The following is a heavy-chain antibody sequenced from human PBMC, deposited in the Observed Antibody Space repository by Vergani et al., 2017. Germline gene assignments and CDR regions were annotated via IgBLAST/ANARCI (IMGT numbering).Heavy chain of an antibody. V-gene: IGHV3-72*01. D-gene: IGHD1-7*01. Sequence: EVQLVESGGGLVKPGGSLRLSCVASGFTLGKAWMTWVRQAPGKGLEWVGRSRNKANSYTTEYAASVKGRFTISRDDSKNSLYLQMNSLEAEDTAVYYCASALRLTGSTFFDYWGQGILVTVSS. CDR3: ASALRLTGSTFFDY. CDR1: GFTLGKAW. J-gene: IGHJ4*02. CDR2: SRNKANSYTT.